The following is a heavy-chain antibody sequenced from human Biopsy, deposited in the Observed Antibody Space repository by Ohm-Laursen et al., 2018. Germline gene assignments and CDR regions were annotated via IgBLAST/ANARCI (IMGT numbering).Heavy chain of an antibody. CDR2: INPSGSTT. D-gene: IGHD6-19*01. Sequence: ASVKVSCKASGYSFTSYYMHWVRQAPGQGLEWMGMINPSGSTTSYPQIFQGRVTMTRDTSKSTVYTELSSLRSADTAVYFCARNTGWYGDLYYFDYWGQGTLVTVSS. J-gene: IGHJ4*02. CDR1: GYSFTSYY. CDR3: ARNTGWYGDLYYFDY. V-gene: IGHV1-46*01.